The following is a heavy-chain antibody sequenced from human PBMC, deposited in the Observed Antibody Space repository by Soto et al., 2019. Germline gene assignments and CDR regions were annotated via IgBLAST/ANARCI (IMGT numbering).Heavy chain of an antibody. CDR3: ARDFYDSVGYTWFDS. D-gene: IGHD3-22*01. V-gene: IGHV4-59*01. J-gene: IGHJ5*01. CDR2: IHNSGTS. Sequence: ETLSLTCTVSGDTSTSYYWGWIRQAPGKGLEWIGHIHNSGTSTHNPSLNGRVTISIDMSKKQFSLKLTSLTSADTAVYYCARDFYDSVGYTWFDSWSQGTLVTVS. CDR1: GDTSTSYY.